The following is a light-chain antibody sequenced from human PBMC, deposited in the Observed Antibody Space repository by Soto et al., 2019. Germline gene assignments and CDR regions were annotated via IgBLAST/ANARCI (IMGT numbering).Light chain of an antibody. CDR2: TNT. Sequence: QLVLTQPPSVSGAPGQRVTISCTGGSSNFGAGYDVHWYQQLPGTAPKLLIHTNTNRPSGVPDRFSGSKSDTSASLAITGLQAEDEADYYCQSYYSSLSRYVFGTGTKLTVL. CDR1: SSNFGAGYD. J-gene: IGLJ1*01. CDR3: QSYYSSLSRYV. V-gene: IGLV1-40*01.